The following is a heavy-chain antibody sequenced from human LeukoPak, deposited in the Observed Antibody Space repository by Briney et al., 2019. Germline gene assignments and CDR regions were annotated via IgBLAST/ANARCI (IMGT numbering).Heavy chain of an antibody. Sequence: SVKASCKASGATFTSYAISWVRQAPGQGLEWMGRMIPIFGTANNANKFQGRVTITTDESTSTVYMELSSLRSEDTAVYYCARDNIAAAAEYWGQGTLVTVSS. CDR2: MIPIFGTA. CDR1: GATFTSYA. J-gene: IGHJ4*02. D-gene: IGHD6-13*01. CDR3: ARDNIAAAAEY. V-gene: IGHV1-69*05.